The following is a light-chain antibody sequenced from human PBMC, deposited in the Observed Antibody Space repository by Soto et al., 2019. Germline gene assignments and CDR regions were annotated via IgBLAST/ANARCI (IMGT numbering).Light chain of an antibody. J-gene: IGKJ5*01. CDR1: QSVSGTY. CDR3: QQYGSSPIT. V-gene: IGKV3-20*01. CDR2: GAS. Sequence: EIGLTRSPGALFLSLGERATLSCRASQSVSGTYLAWYQQKPGQAPRLLIYGASSRATGIPDRFSGSGSGTDFTLTTSGLEPEDFAVYYCQQYGSSPITFGQGTRLEIK.